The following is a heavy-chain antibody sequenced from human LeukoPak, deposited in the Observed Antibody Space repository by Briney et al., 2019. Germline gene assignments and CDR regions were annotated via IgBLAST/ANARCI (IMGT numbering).Heavy chain of an antibody. CDR3: ARFARFDSIDY. Sequence: GGSLRLSCAASGFTFSDHYMDWVRQAPGKGLEWVGRTKNKANNYNTEYAASVKGRFTISRDDSKNSLYLQMNSLKTEDTAVYYCARFARFDSIDYWGQGTLVTVSS. D-gene: IGHD3-9*01. J-gene: IGHJ4*02. CDR2: TKNKANNYNT. CDR1: GFTFSDHY. V-gene: IGHV3-72*01.